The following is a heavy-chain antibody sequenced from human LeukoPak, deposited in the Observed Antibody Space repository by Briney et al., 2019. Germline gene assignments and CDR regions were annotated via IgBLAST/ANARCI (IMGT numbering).Heavy chain of an antibody. J-gene: IGHJ5*02. Sequence: PSETLSLTCAVYGGSFSGYYWSWIRQPPGKGLEWIGEINHSGSTNYNPSLKSRVTISVDTSKNQFSLKLSSVTAADTAVYYCARRRHFHYYGSGSYLSWFDPWGQGTLVTVSS. CDR1: GGSFSGYY. CDR3: ARRRHFHYYGSGSYLSWFDP. D-gene: IGHD3-10*01. CDR2: INHSGST. V-gene: IGHV4-34*01.